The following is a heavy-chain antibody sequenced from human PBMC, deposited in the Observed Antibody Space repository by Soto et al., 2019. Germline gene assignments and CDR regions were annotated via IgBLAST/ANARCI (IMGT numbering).Heavy chain of an antibody. CDR3: ARGIRGYGWKTTGRYYYYGMDV. CDR1: GGSFSGYY. CDR2: INHSGST. D-gene: IGHD5-18*01. J-gene: IGHJ6*02. Sequence: QVQLQQWGAGLLKPSETLSLTCAVYGGSFSGYYWSWIRQPPGKGLEWIGQINHSGSTNYNPSLKSRVTISVDTSKNQCSMKLRSGTAADTAVYYCARGIRGYGWKTTGRYYYYGMDVWGQGTTVTVSS. V-gene: IGHV4-34*01.